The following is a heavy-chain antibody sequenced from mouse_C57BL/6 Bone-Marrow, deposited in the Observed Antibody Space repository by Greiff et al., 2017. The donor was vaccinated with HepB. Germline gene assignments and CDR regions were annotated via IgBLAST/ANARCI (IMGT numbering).Heavy chain of an antibody. CDR1: GYTFTNYW. V-gene: IGHV1-63*01. Sequence: QVHVKQSGAELVRPGTSVKMSCKASGYTFTNYWIGWAKQRPGHGLEWIGDIYPGGGYTNYNEKFKGKATLTADKSSSTAYMQFSSLTSEDSAIYYCARGTLLLYWYFDVWGTGTTVTVSS. J-gene: IGHJ1*03. CDR2: IYPGGGYT. CDR3: ARGTLLLYWYFDV. D-gene: IGHD2-1*01.